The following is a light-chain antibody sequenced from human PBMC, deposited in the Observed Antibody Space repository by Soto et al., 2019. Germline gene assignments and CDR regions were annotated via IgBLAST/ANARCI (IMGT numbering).Light chain of an antibody. Sequence: DIVMTQSPDSLAVSLGERATINCKSSKSVLYSSNNENYLAWYQQKPGQPPNLLIYWASTRESGVPDRFSGSGSGTDFTLTISSLQAEDVAVYYCQQYYSTPPTFGQGTKVEIK. CDR1: KSVLYSSNNENY. CDR2: WAS. CDR3: QQYYSTPPT. J-gene: IGKJ1*01. V-gene: IGKV4-1*01.